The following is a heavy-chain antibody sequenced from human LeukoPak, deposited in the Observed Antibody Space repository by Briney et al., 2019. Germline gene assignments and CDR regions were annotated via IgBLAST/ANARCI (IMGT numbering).Heavy chain of an antibody. CDR1: RFTSSSYT. Sequence: GGSLRLSCAASRFTSSSYTMNWVRQAPGSGLEWVSSISSSSSYIYYADSVKGRFTISRDNAKNSLYLQMNSLRAEDTAVYYCARGCSSTSCYGYWGQGTLVTVSS. CDR3: ARGCSSTSCYGY. V-gene: IGHV3-21*01. J-gene: IGHJ4*02. D-gene: IGHD2-2*01. CDR2: ISSSSSYI.